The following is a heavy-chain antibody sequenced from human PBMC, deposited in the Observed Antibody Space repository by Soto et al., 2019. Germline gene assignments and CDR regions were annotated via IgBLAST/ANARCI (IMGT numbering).Heavy chain of an antibody. CDR2: ISSSSSYI. V-gene: IGHV3-21*01. CDR1: GFTFSSYS. J-gene: IGHJ6*02. Sequence: EVHLVESGGGLVKPGGSLRLSCAASGFTFSSYSMNWDRQAPGKGLEWVSSISSSSSYIYYADSVKGRFTISRDNAKNSLYLQMNSLRAEDTAVYYCAREGYYYYGMDVWGQGTTVTVSS. CDR3: AREGYYYYGMDV.